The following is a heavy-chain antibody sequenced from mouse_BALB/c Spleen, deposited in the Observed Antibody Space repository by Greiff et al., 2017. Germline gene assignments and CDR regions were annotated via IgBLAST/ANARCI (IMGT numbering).Heavy chain of an antibody. CDR2: IWGGGST. V-gene: IGHV2-6-4*01. D-gene: IGHD1-1*01. CDR1: GFSLSRYS. CDR3: ASAPYSSSGAWFAY. Sequence: VKLQESGPGLVAPSQSLSITCTVSGFSLSRYSVHWVRQPPGKGLEWLGMIWGGGSTDYNSALKSRLSISKDNSKSQVFLKMNSLQTDDTAMYYCASAPYSSSGAWFAYWGQGTLVTVSA. J-gene: IGHJ3*01.